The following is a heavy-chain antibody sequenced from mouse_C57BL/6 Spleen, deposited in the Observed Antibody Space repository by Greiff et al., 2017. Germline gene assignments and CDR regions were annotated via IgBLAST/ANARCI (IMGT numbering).Heavy chain of an antibody. V-gene: IGHV1-81*01. CDR2: IYPRSGNT. J-gene: IGHJ1*03. D-gene: IGHD2-4*01. Sequence: VKLVESGAEPAWPGASVKLSRKASGYTFTSYGISWVKQRTGQGLEWIGEIYPRSGNTYYNEKFKGTATLTAATGSSTAYMELRSLTSEDSAVYFCARGYEYEGCFDVRGTGTTVTVS. CDR3: ARGYEYEGCFDV. CDR1: GYTFTSYG.